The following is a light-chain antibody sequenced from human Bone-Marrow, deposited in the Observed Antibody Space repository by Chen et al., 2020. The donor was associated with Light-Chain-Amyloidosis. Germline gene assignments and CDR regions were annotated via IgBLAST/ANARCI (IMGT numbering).Light chain of an antibody. CDR1: NIGSTS. Sequence: SYELPHPSPVSVAPGHTATIPCGGNNIGSTSVHWYQQTPGQAPLLVVYDDSDRPSGIPERLSGSNAGNTATLTISRVEAGDEADYYCQVWDRSSDRPVFGGGTKLTVL. CDR3: QVWDRSSDRPV. CDR2: DDS. V-gene: IGLV3-21*02. J-gene: IGLJ3*02.